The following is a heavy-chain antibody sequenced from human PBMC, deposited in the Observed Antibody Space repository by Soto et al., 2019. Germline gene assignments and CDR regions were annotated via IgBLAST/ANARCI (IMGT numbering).Heavy chain of an antibody. Sequence: SETLSLTCTVSGGSISSYYWSWIRQPPGKGLEWIGYIYYSGSTNYNPSLKSRVTISVDTSKNQFSLKLSSVTAADTAVYYCARLVRAYCSGGSCYSDYYYDYYMDVWGKGTTVTVSS. D-gene: IGHD2-15*01. CDR3: ARLVRAYCSGGSCYSDYYYDYYMDV. CDR2: IYYSGST. J-gene: IGHJ6*03. V-gene: IGHV4-59*08. CDR1: GGSISSYY.